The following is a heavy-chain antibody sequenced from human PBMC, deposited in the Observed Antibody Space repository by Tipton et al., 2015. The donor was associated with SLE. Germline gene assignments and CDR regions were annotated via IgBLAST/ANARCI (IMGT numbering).Heavy chain of an antibody. V-gene: IGHV4-61*09. D-gene: IGHD6-13*01. CDR2: IYTSGST. CDR1: GGSISSGSYY. Sequence: TLSLTCTVSGGSISSGSYYWSWIRQPAGKGLEWIGYIYTSGSTNYNPSLKSRVTISVDTSKNQFSLKLSSVTAADTAVYYCARDPSIAAAGTRAFDIWGQGTMVTVSS. J-gene: IGHJ3*02. CDR3: ARDPSIAAAGTRAFDI.